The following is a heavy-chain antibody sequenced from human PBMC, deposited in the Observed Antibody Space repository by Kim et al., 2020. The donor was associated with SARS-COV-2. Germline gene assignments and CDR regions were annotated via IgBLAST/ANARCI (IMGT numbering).Heavy chain of an antibody. CDR1: GGSISYYY. CDR3: ARHVVGVVGAVYWYFDV. Sequence: SETLSLTCTVSGGSISYYYWSWIRQPPGKGPEWIGYIYHTGSTNYNPSLKSRVAISMDTSTNQFSLKLRSVTAADTAMYYCARHVVGVVGAVYWYFDVWGRGTLVTVSS. D-gene: IGHD2-15*01. J-gene: IGHJ2*01. V-gene: IGHV4-59*08. CDR2: IYHTGST.